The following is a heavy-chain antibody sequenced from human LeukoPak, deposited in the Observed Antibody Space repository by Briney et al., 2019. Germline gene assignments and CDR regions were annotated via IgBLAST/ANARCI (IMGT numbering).Heavy chain of an antibody. D-gene: IGHD3-10*02. CDR3: AELGITMIGGV. Sequence: GGSLRLSCAAAGFTFSDYYMNWVRQAPGEGLEWVSYISSSGSTIYYADSVKGRFTISRDNAKNSLYLQMNSLRAEDTAVYYCAELGITMIGGVWGKGTTVTISS. J-gene: IGHJ6*04. CDR1: GFTFSDYY. V-gene: IGHV3-11*04. CDR2: ISSSGSTI.